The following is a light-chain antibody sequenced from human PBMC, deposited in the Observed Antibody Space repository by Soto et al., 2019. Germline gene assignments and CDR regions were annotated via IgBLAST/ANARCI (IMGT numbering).Light chain of an antibody. J-gene: IGLJ2*01. CDR3: SSYTGSSTYVV. Sequence: QSALTQPASVSGSPGQSITISCTGTSSDVGGYNYVSWYQQHPGKAPKFMIYDVNNRPSGVSIRLSGSKSRNTASLTISGLQAEYEADYYCSSYTGSSTYVVFGGGTKLTVL. CDR2: DVN. V-gene: IGLV2-14*01. CDR1: SSDVGGYNY.